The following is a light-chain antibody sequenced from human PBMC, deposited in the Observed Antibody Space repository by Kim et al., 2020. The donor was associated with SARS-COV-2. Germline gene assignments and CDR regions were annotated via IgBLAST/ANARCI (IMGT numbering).Light chain of an antibody. CDR1: QGISTF. J-gene: IGKJ2*01. CDR3: QQYHSDPPT. V-gene: IGKV1-16*02. CDR2: AAS. Sequence: DIQMTQSPSSLSASVGDRVTITCRASQGISTFLAWFQQKPGKAPKSLISAASTLQSGVPSKFSGSGSGTDFTLTISGPQPEDVATYYCQQYHSDPPTFGQGTKLEI.